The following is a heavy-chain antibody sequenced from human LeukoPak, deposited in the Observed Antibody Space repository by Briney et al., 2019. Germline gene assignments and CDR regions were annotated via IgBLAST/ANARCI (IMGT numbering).Heavy chain of an antibody. V-gene: IGHV3-33*01. CDR2: IWYDGSSK. CDR3: ARAPATVSPYDAFDI. Sequence: PGGSLSLSCSADGFTFRSHGMHLVRQAPAKRMDREAAIWYDGSSKYYADSVKGRFTISRDNSKNTLYLQMNSLRTEDKAVYYCARAPATVSPYDAFDIWGQGTMVTVSS. D-gene: IGHD4-17*01. CDR1: GFTFRSHG. J-gene: IGHJ3*02.